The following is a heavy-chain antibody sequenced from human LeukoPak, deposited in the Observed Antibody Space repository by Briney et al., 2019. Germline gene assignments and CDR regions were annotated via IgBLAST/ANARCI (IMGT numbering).Heavy chain of an antibody. V-gene: IGHV4-39*01. CDR1: GASISSSSYS. D-gene: IGHD3-3*01. Sequence: PSETLSLTCTVSGASISSSSYSWGWIRQPPGKGLEWIGSIYYSGTTYYNPSLKSRVTISVDTPKIQFSLRLSSVAATDTAVYFCARLRFDFWSGYPHTYFDYWGQGTLVTVSS. J-gene: IGHJ4*02. CDR3: ARLRFDFWSGYPHTYFDY. CDR2: IYYSGTT.